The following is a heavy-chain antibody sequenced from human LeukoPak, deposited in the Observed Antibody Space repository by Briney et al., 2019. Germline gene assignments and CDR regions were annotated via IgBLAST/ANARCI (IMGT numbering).Heavy chain of an antibody. Sequence: GESLKISCKGSAYSFSTSWIAGVRQLPGKGLESMGVIYLRDSDTRYSPSFQGQITISADKSIRTAYLQWSSLKASDTAMYYCVSGWYSGSHDAFDVWGRGTMVTVSS. CDR3: VSGWYSGSHDAFDV. D-gene: IGHD1-26*01. J-gene: IGHJ3*01. V-gene: IGHV5-51*01. CDR2: IYLRDSDT. CDR1: AYSFSTSW.